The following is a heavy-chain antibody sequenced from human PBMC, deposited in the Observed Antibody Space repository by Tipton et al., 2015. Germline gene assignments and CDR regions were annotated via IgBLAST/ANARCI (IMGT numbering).Heavy chain of an antibody. CDR2: IQYSGST. D-gene: IGHD3-9*01. V-gene: IGHV4-59*08. CDR1: SDSISKYY. CDR3: ACQDYDILTRDYQTVDY. Sequence: TLSLTCSVSSDSISKYYWSWIRQPPGKELEWIGYIQYSGSTNYNPSLKSRVTISVDTSKNQFSLRVRSVTAADTAVYYCACQDYDILTRDYQTVDYWGQGTLVTVSS. J-gene: IGHJ4*02.